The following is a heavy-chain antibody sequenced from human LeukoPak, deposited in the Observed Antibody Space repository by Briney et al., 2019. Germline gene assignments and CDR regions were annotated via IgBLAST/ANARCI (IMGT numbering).Heavy chain of an antibody. CDR1: GGSISSGHYY. V-gene: IGHV4-61*02. CDR2: IYTCGST. D-gene: IGHD2/OR15-2a*01. Sequence: SETQTLTCTVSGGSISSGHYYGSWIRQPAGKGLEWIGRIYTCGSTNYNPSLKSRVTISVDTSKNQFSLKLSSVTAADTAVYYCARVQYGRKSYYYYYMDVWGKGTTVTVSS. J-gene: IGHJ6*03. CDR3: ARVQYGRKSYYYYYMDV.